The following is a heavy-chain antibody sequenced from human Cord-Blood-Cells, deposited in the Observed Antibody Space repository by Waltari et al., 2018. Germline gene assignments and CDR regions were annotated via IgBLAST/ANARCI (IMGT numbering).Heavy chain of an antibody. D-gene: IGHD5-12*01. CDR2: IYHSGST. Sequence: QVQLQESGPGLVKPSETLSLTCAVSGYSISSGYYWGWIRQPPAQGMEWNGSIYHSGSTYYNPSLKSRVTISVDTSKNQFSLKLSSVTAADTAVYYCARRIVATFPDGAGGGYYFDYWGQGTLVTVSS. CDR1: GYSISSGYY. J-gene: IGHJ4*02. V-gene: IGHV4-38-2*01. CDR3: ARRIVATFPDGAGGGYYFDY.